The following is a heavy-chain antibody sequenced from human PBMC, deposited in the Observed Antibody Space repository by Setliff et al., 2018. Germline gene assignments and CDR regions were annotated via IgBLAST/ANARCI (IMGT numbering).Heavy chain of an antibody. J-gene: IGHJ6*02. CDR3: ARGDRYCSGGSCYLGASYYYGMDV. CDR2: IYYSGST. V-gene: IGHV4-61*05. CDR1: GGSISSSSYY. Sequence: PSETLSLTCTVSGGSISSSSYYWGWIRQPPGKGLEWIGYIYYSGSTNYNPSLKSRVTISVDTSKNQFSLKLSSVTAADTAVYYCARGDRYCSGGSCYLGASYYYGMDVWGQGTTVTVSS. D-gene: IGHD2-15*01.